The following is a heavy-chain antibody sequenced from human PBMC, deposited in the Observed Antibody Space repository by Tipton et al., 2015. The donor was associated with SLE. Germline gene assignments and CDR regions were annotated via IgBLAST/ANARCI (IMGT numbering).Heavy chain of an antibody. Sequence: TLSLTCAVYGGSFSGYYWGWIRQPPGKGLEWIGSIYHSGSTYYNPSLKSRVTISVDTSKNQFSLKLSSVTAADTAVYYCARLLDYYDSSDDAFDIWGQGTMVTVSS. CDR1: GGSFSGYY. J-gene: IGHJ3*02. V-gene: IGHV4-34*01. CDR2: IYHSGST. CDR3: ARLLDYYDSSDDAFDI. D-gene: IGHD3-22*01.